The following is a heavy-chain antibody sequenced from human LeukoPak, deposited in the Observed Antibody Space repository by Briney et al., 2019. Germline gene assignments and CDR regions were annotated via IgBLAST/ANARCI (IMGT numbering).Heavy chain of an antibody. Sequence: SETLSLTCAVYGGSFSGYYWSWIRQPPGKGLEWIGEINHSGSTNYNPSLKSRVTISVDTSKNQFSLKLSSVTAADTAVYHCAAKTTFSDYWGQGTLVTVSS. J-gene: IGHJ4*02. D-gene: IGHD3-16*01. CDR3: AAKTTFSDY. V-gene: IGHV4-34*01. CDR2: INHSGST. CDR1: GGSFSGYY.